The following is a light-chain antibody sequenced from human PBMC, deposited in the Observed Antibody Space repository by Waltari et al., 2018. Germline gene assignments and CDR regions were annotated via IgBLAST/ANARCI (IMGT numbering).Light chain of an antibody. CDR3: HSRKGRDNQVV. CDR1: SLRTSY. Sequence: LTQGPDVSVALGQTVKITCQGDSLRTSYASWYQVKPGQAPVLVLFGKEKRPPGIPDRISGYSSGTTSSLTITGAQAEDEADYYCHSRKGRDNQVVFGGGTKLTVL. CDR2: GKE. J-gene: IGLJ3*02. V-gene: IGLV3-19*01.